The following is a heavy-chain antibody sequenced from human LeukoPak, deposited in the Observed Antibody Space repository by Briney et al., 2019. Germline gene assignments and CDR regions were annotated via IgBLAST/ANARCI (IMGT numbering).Heavy chain of an antibody. CDR2: ISAYNGNT. D-gene: IGHD6-13*01. J-gene: IGHJ5*02. V-gene: IGHV1-18*01. Sequence: GASVRVSCKASGYTFTSYGISWVRQAPGQGLEWMGWISAYNGNTNYAQKLQGRVTMTTDTSTSTAYMELRSLRSDDTAVYYCARGDGVAAAGTNWFDPWGQGTLVTVSS. CDR1: GYTFTSYG. CDR3: ARGDGVAAAGTNWFDP.